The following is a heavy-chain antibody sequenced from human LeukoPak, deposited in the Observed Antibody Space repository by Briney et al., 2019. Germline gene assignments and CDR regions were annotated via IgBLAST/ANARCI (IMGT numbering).Heavy chain of an antibody. J-gene: IGHJ4*02. Sequence: GGSLRLSCAASGFTFDDYAMHWVRHAPGKGLEWVSGISWNSGSIVYADSVKGRFTISRENAKNSLYLQMNSLRAEDTALYYCAKVLYYYDSSGYYWGYFDYWGQGTLVTVSS. CDR1: GFTFDDYA. CDR2: ISWNSGSI. D-gene: IGHD3-22*01. CDR3: AKVLYYYDSSGYYWGYFDY. V-gene: IGHV3-9*01.